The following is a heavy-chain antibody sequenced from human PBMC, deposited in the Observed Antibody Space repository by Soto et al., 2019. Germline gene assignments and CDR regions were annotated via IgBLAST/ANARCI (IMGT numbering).Heavy chain of an antibody. J-gene: IGHJ4*02. CDR3: ARVLGGYSGYDVVFHY. CDR1: GYTFTGYY. D-gene: IGHD5-12*01. V-gene: IGHV1-2*02. Sequence: ASVKVSCKASGYTFTGYYMHWVRQAPGQGLEWMGWINPNSGGTNYAQKFQGRVTMTRDTSISTAYMELSRLRSDDTAVYYCARVLGGYSGYDVVFHYWGQGSLVTVSS. CDR2: INPNSGGT.